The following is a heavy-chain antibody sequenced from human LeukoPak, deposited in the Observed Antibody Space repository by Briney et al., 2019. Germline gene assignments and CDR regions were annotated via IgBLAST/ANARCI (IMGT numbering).Heavy chain of an antibody. J-gene: IGHJ5*02. D-gene: IGHD5-18*01. CDR2: ISYDGSNK. Sequence: GRSLRLSCAASGFTFSSYAMHWVRQAPGKGLEWVAVISYDGSNKYYADSVKGRFTISRDNSKNTLYLQMNSLRAEDTAVYYCARVSFRGYSYGYWFDPWGQGTLVTVSS. CDR3: ARVSFRGYSYGYWFDP. CDR1: GFTFSSYA. V-gene: IGHV3-30*04.